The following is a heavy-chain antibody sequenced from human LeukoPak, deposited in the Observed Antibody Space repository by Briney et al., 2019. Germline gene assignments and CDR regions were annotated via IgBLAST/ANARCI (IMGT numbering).Heavy chain of an antibody. CDR1: GYTFTSYG. Sequence: ASVKVSCKASGYTFTSYGISWVRQAPGQGLEWMGWISAYNGNTNYAQKLQGRVTMTTDTSTSTAYMELRSLRSDDTAVYYCARARYSGYDFAWLQRPTFDYWGQGTLVTVSS. CDR3: ARARYSGYDFAWLQRPTFDY. CDR2: ISAYNGNT. D-gene: IGHD5-12*01. V-gene: IGHV1-18*01. J-gene: IGHJ4*02.